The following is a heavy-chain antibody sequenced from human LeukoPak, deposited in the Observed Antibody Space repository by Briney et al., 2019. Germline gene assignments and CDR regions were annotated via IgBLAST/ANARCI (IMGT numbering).Heavy chain of an antibody. Sequence: GESLRLSCAASGFTVSSDYMSWVRQAPGKGLEWVSVIYGGGTTYYADSVKGRFTISRDNSKNTLFLQMNSLRAEDTAVYYCARDPGIANGMVDWGQGTTVTVFS. D-gene: IGHD1-26*01. CDR3: ARDPGIANGMVD. V-gene: IGHV3-66*01. CDR2: IYGGGTT. CDR1: GFTVSSDY. J-gene: IGHJ6*02.